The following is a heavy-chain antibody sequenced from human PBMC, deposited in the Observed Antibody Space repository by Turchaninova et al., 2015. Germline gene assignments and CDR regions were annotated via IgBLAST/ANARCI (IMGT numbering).Heavy chain of an antibody. Sequence: GGFLSLSCVASGFSFSGYWMSWARQAPGRGLEWVANINQDGSQKNPVDPVKARFPIPRANAENPLYLQMTSLRAEDTAAYSCGRNMDVWGQGTTVTVSS. J-gene: IGHJ6*02. CDR2: INQDGSQK. V-gene: IGHV3-7*03. CDR3: GRNMDV. CDR1: GFSFSGYW.